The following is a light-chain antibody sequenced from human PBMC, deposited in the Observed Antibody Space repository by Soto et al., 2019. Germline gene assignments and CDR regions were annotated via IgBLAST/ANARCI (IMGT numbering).Light chain of an antibody. CDR1: QSVNSRY. CDR3: QHYGSSPRT. V-gene: IGKV3-20*01. Sequence: EIVLTQSPGTLSLSPGERATLSCRASQSVNSRYLAWYRQKPGQSPRLLIYGASTRATGIPDRFSGSGSGTDFTLTINRLEPEDFAVYYCQHYGSSPRTFGQGTKVEIK. J-gene: IGKJ1*01. CDR2: GAS.